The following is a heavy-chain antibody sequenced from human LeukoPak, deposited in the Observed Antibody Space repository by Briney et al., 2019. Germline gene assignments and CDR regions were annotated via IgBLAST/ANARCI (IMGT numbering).Heavy chain of an antibody. CDR2: INHRGTT. D-gene: IGHD6-6*01. CDR3: ARNSAYSSSSGVNS. CDR1: AGSFSGYY. V-gene: IGHV4-34*01. Sequence: SETLSLTCAVYAGSFSGYYWSWIRQPPGRGLEWIGEINHRGTTNYNPSLKSRVTISVDTSWNQFSLELTSVTAADTAVYYCARNSAYSSSSGVNSWGQGTLVTVSS. J-gene: IGHJ4*02.